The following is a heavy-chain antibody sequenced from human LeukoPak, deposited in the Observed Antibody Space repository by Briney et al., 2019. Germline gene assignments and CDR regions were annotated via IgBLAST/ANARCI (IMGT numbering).Heavy chain of an antibody. CDR3: ARDSLNDYGGNSVGWYFDR. Sequence: PGWSLRLSCAASRFTFSSYSMNWVRQAPGKGLEWVSSISSSSSYIYYADSVKGRFTISRDNAKNSLYLQMNSLRAEDTAVYYCARDSLNDYGGNSVGWYFDRWGRGTLVTVSS. CDR2: ISSSSSYI. D-gene: IGHD4-23*01. CDR1: RFTFSSYS. J-gene: IGHJ2*01. V-gene: IGHV3-21*01.